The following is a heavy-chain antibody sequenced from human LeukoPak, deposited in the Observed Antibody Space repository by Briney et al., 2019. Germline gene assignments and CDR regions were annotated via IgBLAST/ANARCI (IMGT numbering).Heavy chain of an antibody. CDR1: GYTFTSYD. CDR2: MNPNSGNT. Sequence: ASVKVSCKASGYTFTSYDINWVRPATGQGLEWMGWMNPNSGNTGYAQKFQGRVTMTRNTSISTAYMELSSLRSEDTAVYYCARGDPGGIAVAGWGQGTLVTVSS. CDR3: ARGDPGGIAVAG. D-gene: IGHD6-19*01. V-gene: IGHV1-8*01. J-gene: IGHJ4*02.